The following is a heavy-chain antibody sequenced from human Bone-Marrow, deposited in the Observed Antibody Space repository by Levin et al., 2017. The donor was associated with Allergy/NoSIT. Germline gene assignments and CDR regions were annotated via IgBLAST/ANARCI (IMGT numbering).Heavy chain of an antibody. CDR2: VHSSGVT. V-gene: IGHV4-59*01. J-gene: IGHJ6*03. Sequence: SETLSLTCTVSGGSMRNYFWTWIRQAPGRGLEWVGYVHSSGVTNYNPSLESRLTISLDISRDHFSLTLTSVSAADTALYYCARMVTVVRGILVPSYYFMDVWGKGTMVAVSS. D-gene: IGHD3-10*01. CDR1: GGSMRNYF. CDR3: ARMVTVVRGILVPSYYFMDV.